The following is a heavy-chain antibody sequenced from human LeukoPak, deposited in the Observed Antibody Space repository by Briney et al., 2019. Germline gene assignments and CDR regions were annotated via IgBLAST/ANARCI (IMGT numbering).Heavy chain of an antibody. J-gene: IGHJ4*02. Sequence: SGPTLVNPTQTLTLTCTLSGVSLSTSGVGVGWIRQPPGKALEWLALIYWNDVKRHSPSLKSRLTITKDTSKNQVVLTMTSMDPLDTATYYCAHRMPTASSVCYFDYWGQGTLVTVSS. D-gene: IGHD5-18*01. CDR1: GVSLSTSGVG. V-gene: IGHV2-5*01. CDR2: IYWNDVK. CDR3: AHRMPTASSVCYFDY.